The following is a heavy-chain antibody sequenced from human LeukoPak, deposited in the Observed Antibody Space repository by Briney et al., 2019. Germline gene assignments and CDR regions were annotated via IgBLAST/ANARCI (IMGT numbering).Heavy chain of an antibody. J-gene: IGHJ3*02. Sequence: SETLSLTCTVSGGSISSSTYYWGWIRQPPGKGLEWIGSISYSGTTYSNPSLKSRVTIFVDTSKNQVSLKVNSVTAADTAVYFCARHPEVLMAFDIWGQGTMVTVSS. CDR1: GGSISSSTYY. CDR3: ARHPEVLMAFDI. D-gene: IGHD1-14*01. CDR2: ISYSGTT. V-gene: IGHV4-39*01.